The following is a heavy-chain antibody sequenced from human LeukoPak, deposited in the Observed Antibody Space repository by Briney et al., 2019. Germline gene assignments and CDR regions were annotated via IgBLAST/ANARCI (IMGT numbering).Heavy chain of an antibody. CDR3: ARSILTGFFLRRTGFDP. CDR2: INPSGGST. V-gene: IGHV1-46*01. J-gene: IGHJ5*02. Sequence: GASVTVSCKASGYTFTSYYMHWVRQAPGQGLEWMGIINPSGGSTSYAQKFQGRVTMTRDTSTSTVYMELSSLRSEDTAVYYCARSILTGFFLRRTGFDPWGQGTLVTVSS. CDR1: GYTFTSYY. D-gene: IGHD3-9*01.